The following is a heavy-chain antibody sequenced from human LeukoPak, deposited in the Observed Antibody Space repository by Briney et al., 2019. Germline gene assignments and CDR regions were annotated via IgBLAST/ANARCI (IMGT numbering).Heavy chain of an antibody. CDR2: INPNSGGT. CDR3: ARGANGSGSYYKDPLGY. J-gene: IGHJ4*02. Sequence: ASVKVSCKASGYTFTGYYMHWVRQAPGQGLEWMGWINPNSGGTNYAQKFQGRVTMTRDTSISTAYMELSRLRSDDTAVYYCARGANGSGSYYKDPLGYWGQGTLVTVSS. V-gene: IGHV1-2*02. CDR1: GYTFTGYY. D-gene: IGHD3-10*01.